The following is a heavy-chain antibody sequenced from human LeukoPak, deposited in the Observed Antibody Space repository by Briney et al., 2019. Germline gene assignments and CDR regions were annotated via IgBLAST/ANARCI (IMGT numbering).Heavy chain of an antibody. D-gene: IGHD6-19*01. CDR1: GFTFSDYG. J-gene: IGHJ4*02. Sequence: GGSLRLSCAASGFTFSDYGIHWVRQAPGKGLEWVAVISYDGSNKYYATSVKGRFTISRDNSKTTLYLQMNSLRPEDTAVYYCAKPFAAVSAGFSYYFDYWGQGTLVTVSS. CDR2: ISYDGSNK. CDR3: AKPFAAVSAGFSYYFDY. V-gene: IGHV3-30*18.